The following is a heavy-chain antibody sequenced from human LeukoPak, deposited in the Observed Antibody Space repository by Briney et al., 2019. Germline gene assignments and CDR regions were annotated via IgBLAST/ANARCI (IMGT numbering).Heavy chain of an antibody. V-gene: IGHV3-33*01. CDR1: GFTFSSYG. CDR3: ATRQAPPFDY. D-gene: IGHD1-14*01. J-gene: IGHJ4*02. Sequence: GRSLRLSCAASGFTFSSYGMHRVRQAPGKGLEWVAVIWYDGSNKYYADSVKGRFTISRDNSKNTLYLQMNSLRAEDTAVYYCATRQAPPFDYWGQGTLVTVSS. CDR2: IWYDGSNK.